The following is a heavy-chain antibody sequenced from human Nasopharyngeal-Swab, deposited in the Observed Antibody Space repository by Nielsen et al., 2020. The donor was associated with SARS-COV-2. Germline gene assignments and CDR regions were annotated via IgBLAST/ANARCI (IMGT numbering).Heavy chain of an antibody. CDR1: GFTFSSYW. Sequence: GESLKISCAASGFTFSSYWMSWVRQAPGKGLEWVANIKQDGSEKYYVDSVKGRFTISRDNAKNLLYLQMNSLRAEDTAVYYCARSDYSGYDLYFDYWGQGTLVTVSS. V-gene: IGHV3-7*01. J-gene: IGHJ4*02. D-gene: IGHD5-12*01. CDR3: ARSDYSGYDLYFDY. CDR2: IKQDGSEK.